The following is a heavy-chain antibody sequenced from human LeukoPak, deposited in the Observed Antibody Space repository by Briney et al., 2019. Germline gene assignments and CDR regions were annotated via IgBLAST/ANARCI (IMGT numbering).Heavy chain of an antibody. V-gene: IGHV4-59*01. D-gene: IGHD6-13*01. Sequence: SETLSLTCTVSGGSINNYYWNWIRQPPGKGLEWIGYIYYSGSTNYNPSLKSRVTISVDKSKNQFSLTLSSVTAADTAVYYCARWVSDGMDVWGQGTTATVSS. CDR2: IYYSGST. CDR1: GGSINNYY. CDR3: ARWVSDGMDV. J-gene: IGHJ6*02.